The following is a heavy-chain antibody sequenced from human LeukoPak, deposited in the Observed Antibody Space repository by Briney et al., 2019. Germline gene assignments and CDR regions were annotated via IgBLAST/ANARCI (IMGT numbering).Heavy chain of an antibody. D-gene: IGHD3-9*01. V-gene: IGHV4-38-2*02. J-gene: IGHJ4*02. CDR3: ARDEGYDTPGG. CDR2: IYHSGST. CDR1: GYSISSGYY. Sequence: SETLSLTYAVSGYSISSGYYWGWIRQPPGKGLEWIGSIYHSGSTYYNPSLKSRVTISVDTSKNQFSLKLSSVTAADTAVYYCARDEGYDTPGGWGQGTLVTVSS.